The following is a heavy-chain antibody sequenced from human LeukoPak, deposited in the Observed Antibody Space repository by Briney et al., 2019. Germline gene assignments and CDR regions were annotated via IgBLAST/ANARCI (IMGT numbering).Heavy chain of an antibody. V-gene: IGHV3-30*02. CDR3: AKATTVPSGFDY. CDR2: IRYDGSNK. D-gene: IGHD4-11*01. J-gene: IGHJ4*02. CDR1: GFTFSSYG. Sequence: GGSLRLSCAASGFTFSSYGMHWVRQAPGKGLEWVAFIRYDGSNKYYADSVKGRFTISRDNSKNTLYLQMNSLRAEDTAVYYCAKATTVPSGFDYWGQGTLVTVSS.